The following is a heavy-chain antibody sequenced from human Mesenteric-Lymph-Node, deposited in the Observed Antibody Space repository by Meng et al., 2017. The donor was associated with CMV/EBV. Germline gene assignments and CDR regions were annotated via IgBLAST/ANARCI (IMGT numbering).Heavy chain of an antibody. Sequence: SETLSLTCTVSGGSISSYYWSWIRQPPGKGLEWIGYIYYSGSTNYNPSLKSRVTISADTSKNQLSLTVTSVTAADTAVYYCARRPRHYFGMDVWGQGTTVTVSS. V-gene: IGHV4-59*01. J-gene: IGHJ6*02. CDR2: IYYSGST. CDR3: ARRPRHYFGMDV. CDR1: GGSISSYY. D-gene: IGHD1-1*01.